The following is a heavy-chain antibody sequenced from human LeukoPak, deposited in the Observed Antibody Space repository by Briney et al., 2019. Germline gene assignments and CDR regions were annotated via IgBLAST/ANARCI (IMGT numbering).Heavy chain of an antibody. CDR1: GFTFSSYA. CDR3: ARDSVFSYYFDY. V-gene: IGHV3-30-3*01. CDR2: ISYDGSNK. J-gene: IGHJ4*02. Sequence: GGSLRLSRAASGFTFSSYAMHWVRQAPGKGLEWVAVISYDGSNKYYADSVKGRFTISRDNSKNTLYLQMNSLRAEDTAVYYCARDSVFSYYFDYWGQGTLVTVSS. D-gene: IGHD3-3*01.